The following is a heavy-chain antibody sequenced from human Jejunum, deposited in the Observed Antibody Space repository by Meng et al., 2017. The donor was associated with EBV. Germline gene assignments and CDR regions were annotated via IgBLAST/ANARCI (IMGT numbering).Heavy chain of an antibody. Sequence: LLEAGGGLVEPGGSLRLSCAASGFTFTNYAMTWVRQAPGKGLEWVSVISGSGGTTYYADSVKGRFSISSDSSNNMVYLQMNTLRAEDTAVYYCAKAATIIRGALDYWGQGTLVTGSS. J-gene: IGHJ4*02. V-gene: IGHV3-23*01. CDR2: ISGSGGTT. D-gene: IGHD3-10*01. CDR1: GFTFTNYA. CDR3: AKAATIIRGALDY.